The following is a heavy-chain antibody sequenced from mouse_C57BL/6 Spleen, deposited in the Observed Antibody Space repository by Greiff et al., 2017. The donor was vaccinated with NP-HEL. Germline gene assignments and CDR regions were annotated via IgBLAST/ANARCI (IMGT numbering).Heavy chain of an antibody. Sequence: EVKLVESGGGLVKPGGSLKLSCAASGFTFSSYAMSWVRQTPEKRLEWVATISDGGSYTYYPDNVKGRFTISRDNAKNNLYLQMSHLKSEDTAMYYCARDRSSSYGFAYWGQGTLVTVSA. D-gene: IGHD1-1*01. V-gene: IGHV5-4*01. CDR3: ARDRSSSYGFAY. CDR1: GFTFSSYA. CDR2: ISDGGSYT. J-gene: IGHJ3*01.